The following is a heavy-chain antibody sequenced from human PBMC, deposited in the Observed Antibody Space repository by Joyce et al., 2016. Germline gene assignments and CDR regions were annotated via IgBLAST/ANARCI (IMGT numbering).Heavy chain of an antibody. CDR3: ARIRGTGRFGVDWYFDL. J-gene: IGHJ2*01. Sequence: QAQLVQSGPEVKKPGASVKISCKASGHIHGLRQAPGQRLEWMGWINTDNGNVKSSQKLQGRLSISRDTSATTVYMELTSLRSEDTSVYFCARIRGTGRFGVDWYFDLWGRGTLVAVSS. V-gene: IGHV1-3*04. CDR1: GH. CDR2: INTDNGNV. D-gene: IGHD2-8*01.